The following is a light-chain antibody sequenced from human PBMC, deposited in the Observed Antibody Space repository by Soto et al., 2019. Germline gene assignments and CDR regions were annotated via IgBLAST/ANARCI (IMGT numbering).Light chain of an antibody. Sequence: DIVMTQSPLSLPVTPGEPASISCRSSQSLLHLNGNNYLDWYLQKPGQSPQLLNYLGSNRASGVPDRFSGSGSGTDFTLKISRVEAEDVGIYYCMQALQNPVTFGQGTRLEIK. CDR3: MQALQNPVT. J-gene: IGKJ5*01. V-gene: IGKV2-28*01. CDR1: QSLLHLNGNNY. CDR2: LGS.